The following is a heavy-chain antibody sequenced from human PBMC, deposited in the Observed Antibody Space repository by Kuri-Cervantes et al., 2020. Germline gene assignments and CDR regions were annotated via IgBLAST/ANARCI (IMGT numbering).Heavy chain of an antibody. CDR1: TGSISSGGYS. D-gene: IGHD3-9*01. CDR2: INHSGST. J-gene: IGHJ6*02. CDR3: ARGRRDFDWLFGGYGMDV. V-gene: IGHV4-30-2*01. Sequence: SETLSLTSAVSTGSISSGGYSWSWIRQPPGKGLDWIGAINHSGSTNYNPSLKTRVTISVDTSKNKFSLKLSYVTAADTAVYYCARGRRDFDWLFGGYGMDVWGQGTTVTVSS.